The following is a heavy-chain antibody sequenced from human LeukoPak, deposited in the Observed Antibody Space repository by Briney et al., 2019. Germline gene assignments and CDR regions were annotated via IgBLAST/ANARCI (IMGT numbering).Heavy chain of an antibody. J-gene: IGHJ3*02. CDR2: ISAYNGNT. Sequence: ASVKVSCKASGYTFTSYGISWVRQAPGQGLEWMGWISAYNGNTNYAQKLQGRVTMTTDTSTSTAYMELRSLRSDDTAVYYCARAQTYWSGYYLDAFDIWGQGTMVTVSS. V-gene: IGHV1-18*01. CDR1: GYTFTSYG. D-gene: IGHD3-3*01. CDR3: ARAQTYWSGYYLDAFDI.